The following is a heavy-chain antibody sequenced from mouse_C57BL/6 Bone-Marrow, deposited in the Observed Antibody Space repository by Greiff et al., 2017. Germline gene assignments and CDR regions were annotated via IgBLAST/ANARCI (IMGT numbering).Heavy chain of an antibody. D-gene: IGHD1-1*01. CDR3: ARLTTVVAPYAMDY. Sequence: EVQLQESGGGLVQPGESLKLSCESNEYEFPSHDMSWVRKTPEKRLELVAAINSDGGSTYYPDTMERRFIISRDNTKKSLYLQMSSLRSEDTALYYCARLTTVVAPYAMDYWGQGTSVTVSS. V-gene: IGHV5-2*01. J-gene: IGHJ4*01. CDR1: EYEFPSHD. CDR2: INSDGGST.